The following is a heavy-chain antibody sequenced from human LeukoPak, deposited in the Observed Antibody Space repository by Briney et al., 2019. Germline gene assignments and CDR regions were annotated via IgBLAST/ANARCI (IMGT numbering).Heavy chain of an antibody. V-gene: IGHV3-21*01. J-gene: IGHJ4*02. CDR2: ISSSSSYI. Sequence: GGSLRLSCAASGFTFSSYSMNWVCQAPGKGLEWVSSISSSSSYICYADSVKGRFTISRDNAKNSLYLQMNSLRAEDTAVYYCARALTLGIAVAGTFAGWGQGTLVTVSS. CDR3: ARALTLGIAVAGTFAG. D-gene: IGHD6-19*01. CDR1: GFTFSSYS.